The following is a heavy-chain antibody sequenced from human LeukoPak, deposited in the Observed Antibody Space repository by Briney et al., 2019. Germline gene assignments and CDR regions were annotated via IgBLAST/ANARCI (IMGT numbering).Heavy chain of an antibody. D-gene: IGHD6-19*01. CDR1: GASISSYY. CDR3: ARAYSSGWTGAFDI. J-gene: IGHJ3*02. Sequence: PSETLSLTCTVSGASISSYYWSWIRQPPGKGLEWIGYLHSSGSTNYNPSFKSRVTISGDTSKNQFSLKLSSVAAADTAEYHCARAYSSGWTGAFDIWGQGTMVTVSS. CDR2: LHSSGST. V-gene: IGHV4-59*01.